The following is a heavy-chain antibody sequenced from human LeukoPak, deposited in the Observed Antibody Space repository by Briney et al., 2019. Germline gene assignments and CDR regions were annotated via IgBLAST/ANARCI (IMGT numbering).Heavy chain of an antibody. CDR1: GGSISSSGCYY. D-gene: IGHD6-19*01. V-gene: IGHV4-39*01. Sequence: LETLSLTCTVSGGSISSSGCYYWGWIRQPPGKGMEWIGSVYYSGYTYQSPSLKSRVTISVDTSKNQFSLKLSSVTAADTAVYYCARQIGVTSSEDYWGQGTLVTVSS. J-gene: IGHJ4*02. CDR3: ARQIGVTSSEDY. CDR2: VYYSGYT.